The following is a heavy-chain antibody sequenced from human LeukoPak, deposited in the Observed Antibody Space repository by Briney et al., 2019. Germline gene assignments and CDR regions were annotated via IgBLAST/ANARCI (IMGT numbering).Heavy chain of an antibody. D-gene: IGHD6-6*01. J-gene: IGHJ4*02. Sequence: GGSLRLSCAASGFTFSSYWMHWVRQAPGKGLVWVSHINTDGSSTTYADSVKGRLTISRDNAKNTLYLQMNSLRAEDTAMYYCARSGGSSSLGYWGQGTLVTVSS. V-gene: IGHV3-74*01. CDR2: INTDGSST. CDR3: ARSGGSSSLGY. CDR1: GFTFSSYW.